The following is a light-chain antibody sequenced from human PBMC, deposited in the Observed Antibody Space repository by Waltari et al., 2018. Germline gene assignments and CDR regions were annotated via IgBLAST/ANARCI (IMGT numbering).Light chain of an antibody. CDR1: QSVSSN. CDR3: QQYNNWPPVT. CDR2: GTS. V-gene: IGKV3-15*01. Sequence: EIVMTQSPATLSVSPGERATLSCRASQSVSSNLAWYQQKLGQAPRLLIYGTSTRATGIPARFSGSGSGTEFTLTISSLQSEDFAIYYCQQYNNWPPVTFGQGTRLEVK. J-gene: IGKJ5*01.